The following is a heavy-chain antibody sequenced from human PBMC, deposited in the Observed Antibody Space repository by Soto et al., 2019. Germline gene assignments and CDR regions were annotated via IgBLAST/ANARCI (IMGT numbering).Heavy chain of an antibody. Sequence: GGSLRLSCAASGFTFSSYEMNWVRQAPGKGLEWVSYISSSGSTIYYADSVKGRFTISRDNAKNSLYLQMNSLRAEDTAVYYCARKGGYYGPVGYFDYWGQGTPVTVSS. V-gene: IGHV3-48*03. J-gene: IGHJ4*02. D-gene: IGHD3-10*01. CDR2: ISSSGSTI. CDR1: GFTFSSYE. CDR3: ARKGGYYGPVGYFDY.